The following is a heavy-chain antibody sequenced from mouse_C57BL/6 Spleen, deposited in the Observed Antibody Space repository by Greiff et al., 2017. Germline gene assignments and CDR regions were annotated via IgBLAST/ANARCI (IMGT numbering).Heavy chain of an antibody. D-gene: IGHD1-1*01. CDR2: INPCNGGT. CDR1: GYTFTDYY. CDR3: ARCYYDGSSYDY. V-gene: IGHV1-19*01. Sequence: EVQLQQSGPVLVKPGASVKMSCKASGYTFTDYYMNWVKQSHGKSLEWIGVINPCNGGTSYNQKFKGQATLTVDKSSSTAYMELNSLTSEDSAVYYCARCYYDGSSYDYWGQGTTLTVSS. J-gene: IGHJ2*01.